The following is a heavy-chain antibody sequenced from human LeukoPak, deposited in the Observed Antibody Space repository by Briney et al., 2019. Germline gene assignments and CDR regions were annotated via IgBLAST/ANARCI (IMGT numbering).Heavy chain of an antibody. CDR3: ARDGSGSYSYYYYYMDV. J-gene: IGHJ6*03. D-gene: IGHD1-26*01. CDR2: IWYDGSNK. CDR1: GFTFSSYG. V-gene: IGHV3-33*01. Sequence: GGSLRLSCAASGFTFSSYGMHWVRQAPDKGLEWVAVIWYDGSNKYYADSVKGRFTISRDNSKNTLYLQMNSLRAEDTAVYYCARDGSGSYSYYYYYMDVWGKGTTVTVSS.